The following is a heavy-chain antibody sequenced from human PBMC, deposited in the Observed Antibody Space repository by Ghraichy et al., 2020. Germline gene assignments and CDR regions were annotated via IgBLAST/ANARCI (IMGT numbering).Heavy chain of an antibody. D-gene: IGHD6-19*01. Sequence: LSLTCAASGFTFSSYWMSWVRQAPGKGLEWVANIKQDGSEKYYVDSVKGRFTISRDNAKNSLYLQMNSLRAEDTAVYYCARVGSGWYYFDYWGQGTLVTVSS. CDR2: IKQDGSEK. J-gene: IGHJ4*02. CDR1: GFTFSSYW. CDR3: ARVGSGWYYFDY. V-gene: IGHV3-7*01.